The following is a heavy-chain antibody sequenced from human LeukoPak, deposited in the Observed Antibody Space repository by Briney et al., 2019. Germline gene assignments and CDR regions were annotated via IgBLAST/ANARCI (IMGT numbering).Heavy chain of an antibody. J-gene: IGHJ3*02. CDR1: GFTFNNYV. D-gene: IGHD2-21*01. CDR3: AKGRSIGPDAFDM. CDR2: VSESDGST. V-gene: IGHV3-23*01. Sequence: PGGSLRLSCAASGFTFNNYVMNWVRQAPGKGLEWVSVVSESDGSTYSADSVKGRFTMSRDNSKNTLHLQMNGLRAEDTAVYYCAKGRSIGPDAFDMWGQGTMVTVSS.